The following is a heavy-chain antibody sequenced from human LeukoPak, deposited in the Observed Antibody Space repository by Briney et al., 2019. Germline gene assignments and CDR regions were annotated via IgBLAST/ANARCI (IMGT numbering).Heavy chain of an antibody. CDR2: IYYSGST. D-gene: IGHD3-22*01. Sequence: SETLSLTCTVSGGSISSYYWSWIRQPPGKGLEWIGYIYYSGSTNYNPSLKSRVTISVDTSKNQFSLKLSSVTAADTAMYYCARTSYYCDSSGYPAVGGGWFDPWGQGTLVTVSS. CDR1: GGSISSYY. CDR3: ARTSYYCDSSGYPAVGGGWFDP. J-gene: IGHJ5*02. V-gene: IGHV4-59*01.